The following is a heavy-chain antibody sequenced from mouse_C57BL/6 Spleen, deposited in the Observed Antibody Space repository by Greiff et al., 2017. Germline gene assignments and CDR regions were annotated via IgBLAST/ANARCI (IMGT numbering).Heavy chain of an antibody. CDR3: ARGRGVTTSFAD. J-gene: IGHJ3*01. V-gene: IGHV1-26*01. Sequence: VQLQQSGPELVKPGASVKISCKASGYTFTDYYMNWVKQSHGKSLEWIGDINPNNGGTSYNQKFKGKATLTVDKSSSTAYMELRSLTSEDSAVYYCARGRGVTTSFADWGQGTLVTVSA. D-gene: IGHD2-2*01. CDR2: INPNNGGT. CDR1: GYTFTDYY.